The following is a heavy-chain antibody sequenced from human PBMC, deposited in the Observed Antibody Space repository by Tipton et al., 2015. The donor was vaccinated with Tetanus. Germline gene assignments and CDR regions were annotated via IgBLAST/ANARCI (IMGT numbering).Heavy chain of an antibody. Sequence: TLSLTCTVSGGSISTGGYSWRWIRQPPGKGLEWIGSIYYSGSTYYNPSLKSRVTISVDTSKNQFSLRLSSVTAADTAVYYCARRQTYCTNGFCPFENWGQGTLVTVSS. J-gene: IGHJ4*02. CDR2: IYYSGST. CDR1: GGSISTGGYS. V-gene: IGHV4-30-2*03. CDR3: ARRQTYCTNGFCPFEN. D-gene: IGHD2-8*01.